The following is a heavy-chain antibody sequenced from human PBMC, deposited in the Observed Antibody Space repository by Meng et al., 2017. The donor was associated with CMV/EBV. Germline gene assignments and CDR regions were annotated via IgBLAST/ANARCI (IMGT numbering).Heavy chain of an antibody. Sequence: VPALGAGPVIANRSQTLSLPCPVSGGSISSGDYYWRWTRQPPGKGLEWIGYIYYSGSTYYNPSLKSRVTIPVDTSKNQFSLKLSSVTAADTAVYYCARVGRTSCYDYWGQGTLVTVSS. J-gene: IGHJ4*02. D-gene: IGHD2-2*01. CDR2: IYYSGST. CDR1: GGSISSGDYY. CDR3: ARVGRTSCYDY. V-gene: IGHV4-30-4*08.